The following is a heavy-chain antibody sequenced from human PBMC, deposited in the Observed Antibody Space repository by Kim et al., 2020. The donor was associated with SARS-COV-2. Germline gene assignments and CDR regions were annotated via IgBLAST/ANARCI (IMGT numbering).Heavy chain of an antibody. CDR2: FYTGGSP. Sequence: SETLSLTCTVSGGSINSGSYYWSWIRQPAGKGLEWIGRFYTGGSPNYNPSLKSRVTILIDTSKNQFSLRLSSVTAEDPAVYYCARTFSSGGYSTDSWGQGTLVTVSS. D-gene: IGHD3-22*01. CDR1: GGSINSGSYY. J-gene: IGHJ4*02. CDR3: ARTFSSGGYSTDS. V-gene: IGHV4-61*02.